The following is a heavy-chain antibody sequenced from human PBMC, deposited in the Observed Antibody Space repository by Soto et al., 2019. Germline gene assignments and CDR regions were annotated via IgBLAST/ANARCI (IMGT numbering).Heavy chain of an antibody. V-gene: IGHV3-53*01. CDR1: GFSVSNTY. Sequence: GGSLRLSCAVSGFSVSNTYMSWVRQAPGKGLEWVSVIYHGIATHYADSVKGRFTISRDNSKNTVYLQMNSLRAEDTAVYYCARDRSDSSRADSFDIWGQGTMVTVSS. CDR3: ARDRSDSSRADSFDI. CDR2: IYHGIAT. J-gene: IGHJ3*02. D-gene: IGHD6-25*01.